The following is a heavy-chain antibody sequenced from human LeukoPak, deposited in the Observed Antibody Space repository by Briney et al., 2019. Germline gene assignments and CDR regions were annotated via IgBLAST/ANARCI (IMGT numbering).Heavy chain of an antibody. Sequence: GGSLRLSCAASGFTVSTNYMSWVRQAPGKGLEWVSVIYSRGSTYYADSVKGRFTISRDNSKNTLYLQMNSLRDEDTAVYYCARGGPEDAFDIWGQGTMVTASS. V-gene: IGHV3-66*01. CDR2: IYSRGST. J-gene: IGHJ3*02. CDR3: ARGGPEDAFDI. D-gene: IGHD1-14*01. CDR1: GFTVSTNY.